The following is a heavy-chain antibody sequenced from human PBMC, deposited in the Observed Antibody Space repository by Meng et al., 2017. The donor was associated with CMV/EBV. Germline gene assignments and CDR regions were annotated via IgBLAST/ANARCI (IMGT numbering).Heavy chain of an antibody. CDR1: GGTFSSYA. Sequence: SVKVSCKASGGTFSSYAISWVRQAPGQGLEWMGGIIPIFGTANYAQKFQGRVTITTDESTSTAYMELGSLRSEDTAVYYCASRYCSSTSCRYYGMDVWGQGTTVTVSS. V-gene: IGHV1-69*05. D-gene: IGHD2-2*01. CDR2: IIPIFGTA. CDR3: ASRYCSSTSCRYYGMDV. J-gene: IGHJ6*02.